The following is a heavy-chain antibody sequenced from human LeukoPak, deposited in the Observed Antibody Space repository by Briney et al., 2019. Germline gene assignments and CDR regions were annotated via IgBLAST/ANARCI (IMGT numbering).Heavy chain of an antibody. CDR2: IYYSGST. V-gene: IGHV4-59*01. Sequence: PSETLSLTCAVYGGSFSGYYWSWIRQPPGKGLEWIGYIYYSGSTNYNPSLKSRVTISVDTSKNQFSLKLSSVTAADTAVYYCARLLGITAAGSYWFDPWGQGTPVTVSS. D-gene: IGHD6-13*01. CDR3: ARLLGITAAGSYWFDP. CDR1: GGSFSGYY. J-gene: IGHJ5*02.